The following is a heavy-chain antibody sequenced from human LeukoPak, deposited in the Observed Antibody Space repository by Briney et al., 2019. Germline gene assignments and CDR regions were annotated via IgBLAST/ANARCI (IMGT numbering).Heavy chain of an antibody. CDR1: GGTFSSYA. CDR2: IIPIFGTA. CDR3: ARELTDYYDSSGYYSAFDI. Sequence: SVKVSCKASGGTFSSYAISWLRQAPGQGLEWMGGIIPIFGTANYAQKFQGRVTITTDESTSTAYMELSSLRSEDTAVYYCARELTDYYDSSGYYSAFDIWGQGTMVTVSS. V-gene: IGHV1-69*05. D-gene: IGHD3-22*01. J-gene: IGHJ3*02.